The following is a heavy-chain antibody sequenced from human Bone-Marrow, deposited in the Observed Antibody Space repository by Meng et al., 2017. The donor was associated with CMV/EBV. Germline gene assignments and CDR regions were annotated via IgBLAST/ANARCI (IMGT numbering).Heavy chain of an antibody. J-gene: IGHJ4*02. Sequence: GGSLKLSCAASGFTFSSYEMNWVRQAPGKGLEWVSYISSSGSTIYYADSVKGRFTISRDNAKNSLYLQMNSLRAEDTAVYYCARDNHGSGIDYWGQGRLVTVSS. CDR2: ISSSGSTI. CDR1: GFTFSSYE. D-gene: IGHD3-10*01. CDR3: ARDNHGSGIDY. V-gene: IGHV3-48*03.